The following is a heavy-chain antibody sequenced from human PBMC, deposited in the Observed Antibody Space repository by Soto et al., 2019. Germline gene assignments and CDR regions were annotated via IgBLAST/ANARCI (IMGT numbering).Heavy chain of an antibody. D-gene: IGHD2-15*01. CDR3: ARGGAPPLSGSHSNLFYS. CDR2: ISYSGNT. Sequence: QVQLQESGPGLVKASETLSLTCTVSGGSFSPYYWSWIRQSPRKGLEWIGYISYSGNTNYHPSLTGRVTISADTSKNHFSLKLSSVTAADTAVFYCARGGAPPLSGSHSNLFYSWGRGTLVTVSS. J-gene: IGHJ4*02. V-gene: IGHV4-59*01. CDR1: GGSFSPYY.